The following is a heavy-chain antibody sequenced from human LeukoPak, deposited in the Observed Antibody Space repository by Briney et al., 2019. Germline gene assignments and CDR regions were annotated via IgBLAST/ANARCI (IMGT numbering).Heavy chain of an antibody. CDR2: INPSGGST. CDR3: ARGTGIAAAVTSLFQY. V-gene: IGHV1-46*01. Sequence: ASVKVSCKASVYTFTSYYMHCVPQAPGQGLEWMGVINPSGGSTGYAQKFQGRVTMTRDTSTSTVYMELSSLRSENTAVYYCARGTGIAAAVTSLFQYWGQGTLVTVSS. J-gene: IGHJ1*01. CDR1: VYTFTSYY. D-gene: IGHD6-25*01.